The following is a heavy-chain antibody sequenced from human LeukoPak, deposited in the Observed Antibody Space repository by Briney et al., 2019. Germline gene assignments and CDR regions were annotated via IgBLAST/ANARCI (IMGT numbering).Heavy chain of an antibody. CDR1: GYTFTSYY. Sequence: ASVKVSCKASGYTFTSYYMYWVRQAPGQGLEWMGIINPSGGSTSYAQKFQGRVTMTRDTSTSTVYMELSSLRSEDTAVYYCAGGGPDPTVLNYYYYGMDVWGQGTTVTVSS. V-gene: IGHV1-46*01. J-gene: IGHJ6*02. CDR3: AGGGPDPTVLNYYYYGMDV. D-gene: IGHD4-23*01. CDR2: INPSGGST.